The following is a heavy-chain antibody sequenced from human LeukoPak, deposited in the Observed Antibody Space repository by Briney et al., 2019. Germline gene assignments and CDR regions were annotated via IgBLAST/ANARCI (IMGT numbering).Heavy chain of an antibody. V-gene: IGHV4-4*07. Sequence: SETLSLTCSVSGGSFSASSYYWGWFRQPPGKGLEWIGRIYTSGSTNYNPSLKSRVTMSVDTSKNQFSLKLSSVTAADTAVYYCARWEYSYGSLWGQGTLVTVSS. CDR1: GGSFSASSYY. D-gene: IGHD5-18*01. CDR2: IYTSGST. CDR3: ARWEYSYGSL. J-gene: IGHJ4*02.